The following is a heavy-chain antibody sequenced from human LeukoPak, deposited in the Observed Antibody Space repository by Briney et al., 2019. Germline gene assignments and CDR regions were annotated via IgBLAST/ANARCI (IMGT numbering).Heavy chain of an antibody. D-gene: IGHD3-22*01. J-gene: IGHJ5*02. Sequence: PGGSLRLSCAASGFTFSSYSMNWVRQAPGKGLEWVSYISSSGSTIYYADSVKGRFTISRDNAKNSLYLQMNSLRAEDTAVYYCAREATHQTYYYDSSGYKTLSPWGQGTLVTVSS. CDR3: AREATHQTYYYDSSGYKTLSP. V-gene: IGHV3-48*04. CDR2: ISSSGSTI. CDR1: GFTFSSYS.